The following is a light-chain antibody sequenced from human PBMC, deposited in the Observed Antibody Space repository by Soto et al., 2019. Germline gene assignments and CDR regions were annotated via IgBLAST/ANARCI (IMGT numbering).Light chain of an antibody. CDR2: DDS. Sequence: SYELTQTSSVSVAPGQTARISCGGNNIGGKSVHWYQQKPGQAPVVVVYDDSDRPSGIPERFSGSNSGNTATLTISRVEAGDEADYHCQVWDDTSDNRVLGNGTKVT. CDR3: QVWDDTSDNRV. CDR1: NIGGKS. J-gene: IGLJ1*01. V-gene: IGLV3-21*02.